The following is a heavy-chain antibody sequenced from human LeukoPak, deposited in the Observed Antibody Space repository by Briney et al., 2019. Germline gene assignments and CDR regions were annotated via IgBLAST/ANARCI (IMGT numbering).Heavy chain of an antibody. J-gene: IGHJ3*02. CDR2: ISWNSGSI. D-gene: IGHD4-11*01. Sequence: PSGRSLRLSCAASGFTFDDYAMHWVRQAPGKGLEWVSGISWNSGSIGYADSVKGRFTISRDNAKNSLYLQMNSLRAEDTALYYCAKDTTVIGGAFGIWGQGTMVTVSS. CDR3: AKDTTVIGGAFGI. CDR1: GFTFDDYA. V-gene: IGHV3-9*01.